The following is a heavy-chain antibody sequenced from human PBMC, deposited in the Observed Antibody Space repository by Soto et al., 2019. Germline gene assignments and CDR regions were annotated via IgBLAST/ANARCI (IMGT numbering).Heavy chain of an antibody. V-gene: IGHV4-39*01. CDR1: GGSISSSSYY. CDR3: ARPTYSSGWYKTGEDY. D-gene: IGHD6-19*01. J-gene: IGHJ4*02. CDR2: IDYSGST. Sequence: QLQLQESGPGLVKHSETLSLTCTVSGGSISSSSYYWGWIRQPPGKGLAWIGSIDYSGSTYYNPSLKSRVTISVDTSKNQFSLKLSSVTAADTAVYYCARPTYSSGWYKTGEDYWGQGTLVTVSS.